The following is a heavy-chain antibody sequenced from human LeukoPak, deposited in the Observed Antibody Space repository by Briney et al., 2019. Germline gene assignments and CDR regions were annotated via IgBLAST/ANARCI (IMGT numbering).Heavy chain of an antibody. J-gene: IGHJ5*02. V-gene: IGHV1-69*13. CDR2: IIPIFGTA. CDR1: VCTFSSYA. CDR3: AREILMVRGRGWFDP. Sequence: SVKVSCKASVCTFSSYAMSWVRQAPGQGREWMGGIIPIFGTANYAQKFQGRVTITADESTSTAYMELSSLRSEDTAVYYCAREILMVRGRGWFDPWGQGTLVTVSS. D-gene: IGHD3-10*01.